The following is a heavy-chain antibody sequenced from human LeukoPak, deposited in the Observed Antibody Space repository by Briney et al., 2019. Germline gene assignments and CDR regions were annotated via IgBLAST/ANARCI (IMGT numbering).Heavy chain of an antibody. CDR3: TRLGSSWYEKYNWFDP. J-gene: IGHJ5*02. CDR1: GFTFSSYG. CDR2: ISDSGSST. V-gene: IGHV3-23*01. Sequence: GGSLRLSCAAFGFTFSSYGMSWVRQAPGKGLEWVSSISDSGSSTYYADSVKGRFTISRDNSKNTLYLQMNSLRAEDTAVYYCTRLGSSWYEKYNWFDPWGQGTLVTVSS. D-gene: IGHD6-13*01.